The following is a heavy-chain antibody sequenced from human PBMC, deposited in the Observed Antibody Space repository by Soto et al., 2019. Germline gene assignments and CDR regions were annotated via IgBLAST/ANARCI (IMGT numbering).Heavy chain of an antibody. J-gene: IGHJ6*04. CDR2: IDPSDSYT. D-gene: IGHD6-13*01. V-gene: IGHV5-10-1*01. Sequence: PGESLKISCKGSGYSFTSYWISWVRQMPGKGLEWMGRIDPSDSYTNYSPSFQGHVTISADKSISTAYLQWSSLKASDTAMYYCASQPDSSPTDPRYYYYGIVVWGRGLTGTGSS. CDR1: GYSFTSYW. CDR3: ASQPDSSPTDPRYYYYGIVV.